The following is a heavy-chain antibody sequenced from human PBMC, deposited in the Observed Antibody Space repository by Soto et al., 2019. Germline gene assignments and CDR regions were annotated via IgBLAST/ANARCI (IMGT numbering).Heavy chain of an antibody. CDR3: AKARPRRITMVRGVIDY. CDR1: GFTFSSYA. CDR2: ISGSGGST. J-gene: IGHJ4*02. Sequence: EVQLLESGGGLVQPGGSVRLSCAASGFTFSSYAMSWVRQAPGKGLEWVSAISGSGGSTYYADSVKGRFTISRDNSKNTRYLKMNSLRAEETAVYYCAKARPRRITMVRGVIDYWGQGTLVTVSS. V-gene: IGHV3-23*01. D-gene: IGHD3-10*01.